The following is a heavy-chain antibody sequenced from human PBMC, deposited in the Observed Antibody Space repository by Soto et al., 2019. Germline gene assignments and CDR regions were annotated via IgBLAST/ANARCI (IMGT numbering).Heavy chain of an antibody. Sequence: PSETLSLTCSVSGVPISSGGYFWNWIRQRPGKGLEWIGNIHYSGNTDYNPSLKSRVTISVDTSKNQFSLQLTSVTAADTAVYFCARDEESCSSTTCPFDSWGQGTLVTVSS. D-gene: IGHD2-2*01. CDR2: IHYSGNT. V-gene: IGHV4-31*03. CDR1: GVPISSGGYF. CDR3: ARDEESCSSTTCPFDS. J-gene: IGHJ4*02.